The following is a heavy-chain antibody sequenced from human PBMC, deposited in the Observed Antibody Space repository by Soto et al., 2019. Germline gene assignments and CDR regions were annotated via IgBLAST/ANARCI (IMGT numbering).Heavy chain of an antibody. CDR2: IIPVFSSA. V-gene: IGHV1-69*01. CDR3: ARRYCASDNCPLFYYFVDL. D-gene: IGHD2-21*02. CDR1: GGTFNKFA. J-gene: IGHJ6*02. Sequence: LQLVQAGAEVKKPGSSVKVSCKASGGTFNKFAFSWVRQAPGQGFEWMGGIIPVFSSATYAQRFRGRITITAYEYTSTVYLYLNDLRSDETAVYYCARRYCASDNCPLFYYFVDLWGLGTTVTFSS.